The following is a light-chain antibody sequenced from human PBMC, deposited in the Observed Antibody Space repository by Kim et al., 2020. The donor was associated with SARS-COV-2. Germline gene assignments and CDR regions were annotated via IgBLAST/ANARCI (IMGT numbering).Light chain of an antibody. V-gene: IGKV3-11*01. CDR3: QRSSWPIT. CDR1: QSVGDF. J-gene: IGKJ5*01. Sequence: EIVLPQSPATLSLSPGEGATLSCRASQSVGDFLAWYQQRPGQAPRLLIYDVSKRATGIPPRFRGSGSGTDFTLTVSTLEPEDFALYYCQRSSWPITFGQVTRLEI. CDR2: DVS.